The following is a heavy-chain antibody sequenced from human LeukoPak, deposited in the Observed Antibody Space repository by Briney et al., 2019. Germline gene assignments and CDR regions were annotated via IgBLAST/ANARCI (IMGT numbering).Heavy chain of an antibody. CDR2: ISSSSHM. Sequence: PGGSLRLSCAASGFTFNSYSMYGVRQAPGKGLEWVSSISSSSHMFYADSVKGRFSISRDNADNSLYLQMNSLRAEDTAVYYCVRDSGSSYGYYFLHWGEGTLVTVSS. CDR3: VRDSGSSYGYYFLH. D-gene: IGHD1-26*01. CDR1: GFTFNSYS. V-gene: IGHV3-21*01. J-gene: IGHJ1*01.